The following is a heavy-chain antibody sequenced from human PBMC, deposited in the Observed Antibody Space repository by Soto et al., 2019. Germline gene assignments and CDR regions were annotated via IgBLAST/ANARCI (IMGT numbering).Heavy chain of an antibody. J-gene: IGHJ4*02. CDR2: INAGNSNT. D-gene: IGHD2-2*02. CDR3: ASSSTVPSTIGY. CDR1: GYTFTSYA. Sequence: GASVKVSCKASGYTFTSYAMHWVRQAPGQRLEWMGWINAGNSNTKYSQKFQGRVTITRDTSASTAYMELSSLRSEDTAVYYCASSSTVPSTIGYWGQGTLVTVSS. V-gene: IGHV1-3*01.